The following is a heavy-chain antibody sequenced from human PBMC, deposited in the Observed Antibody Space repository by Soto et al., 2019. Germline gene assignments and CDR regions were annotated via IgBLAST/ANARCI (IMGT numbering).Heavy chain of an antibody. CDR1: GYTFTNNY. V-gene: IGHV1-46*01. D-gene: IGHD3-3*01. CDR2: INPGTGST. CDR3: SLWRGSNVSSGRSFWSGPLDD. J-gene: IGHJ4*02. Sequence: QVQLVQSGAEVKKPGASVKISCKASGYTFTNNYIHWLRQPAGQGLEWMGTINPGTGSTSFAQKVQGSVTVTRYKPTYTVYMELSSLRSDDTAVYYCSLWRGSNVSSGRSFWSGPLDDWGQGTLVAVS.